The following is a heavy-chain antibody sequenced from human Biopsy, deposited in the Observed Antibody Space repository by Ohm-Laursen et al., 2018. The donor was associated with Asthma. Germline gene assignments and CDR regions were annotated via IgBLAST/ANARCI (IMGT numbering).Heavy chain of an antibody. V-gene: IGHV1-69*01. J-gene: IGHJ4*02. CDR2: IYSVFGTT. CDR3: ARKAGSCMSRTCYSLDF. D-gene: IGHD2-15*01. Sequence: GSSVKVSCKSLGGTFNTYVIGWVRQAPGQGLEWMGGIYSVFGTTTYPQKFQDRVTITADDSTSTVYMELSSLRSEDTAVYYCARKAGSCMSRTCYSLDFWGQGTLVTVSS. CDR1: GGTFNTYV.